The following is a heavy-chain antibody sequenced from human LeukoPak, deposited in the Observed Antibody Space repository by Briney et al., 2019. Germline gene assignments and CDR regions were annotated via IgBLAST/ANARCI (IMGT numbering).Heavy chain of an antibody. CDR1: GFTFSGSA. J-gene: IGHJ4*02. V-gene: IGHV3-73*01. D-gene: IGHD3-9*01. CDR2: IRSKANSYAT. CDR3: TRRSTISAPDY. Sequence: GGSLRLSCAASGFTFSGSAMQWVRQASGKGLEWVGRIRSKANSYATAYAASVKGMFTISRDDSKNTAYLQMNSLKTEDTAVYYCTRRSTISAPDYWGQGTLVTVSS.